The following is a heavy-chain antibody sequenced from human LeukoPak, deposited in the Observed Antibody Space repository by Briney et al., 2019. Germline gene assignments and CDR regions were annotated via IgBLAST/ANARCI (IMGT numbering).Heavy chain of an antibody. J-gene: IGHJ4*02. CDR2: IYTSGST. V-gene: IGHV4-4*07. Sequence: SETLSLTCTVSGGSISSYYWSWIRQPAGKGLEWIGRIYTSGSTNYNPSLKSRVTMSVDTSKNQFSLKLSSVTAADTAVYYCARVARRRGYSYGYDYWGQGTLVTVSS. CDR3: ARVARRRGYSYGYDY. D-gene: IGHD5-18*01. CDR1: GGSISSYY.